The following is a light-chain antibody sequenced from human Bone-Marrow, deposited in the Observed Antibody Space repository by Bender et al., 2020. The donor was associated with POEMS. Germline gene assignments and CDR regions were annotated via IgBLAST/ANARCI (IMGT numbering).Light chain of an antibody. CDR1: RLRDKF. CDR3: QAWDSGTALYV. J-gene: IGLJ1*01. V-gene: IGLV3-1*01. Sequence: SYELTQPPSVSVSPGQTASITCSGDRLRDKFVCWYRQKPGQSPVLVIYQDTKRPSGFPERFSGSNSGDTATLTVSGTQAMDEADYYCQAWDSGTALYVFGAGTKVTVL. CDR2: QDT.